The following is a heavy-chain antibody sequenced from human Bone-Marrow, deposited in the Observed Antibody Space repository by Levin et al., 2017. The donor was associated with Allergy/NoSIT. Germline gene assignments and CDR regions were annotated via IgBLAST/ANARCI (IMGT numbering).Heavy chain of an antibody. CDR3: ARETTYYFDTGGDLRAGWYFDL. CDR1: GFSFNTYN. D-gene: IGHD3-22*01. J-gene: IGHJ2*01. V-gene: IGHV3-48*01. CDR2: ISSGSGTS. Sequence: GESLKISCAASGFSFNTYNMHWVRQAPGKGLECISYISSGSGTSDYADSVKGRFTISRDNANNSMYLQMNSLRAEDTAVYYCARETTYYFDTGGDLRAGWYFDLWGRGTLVAVSS.